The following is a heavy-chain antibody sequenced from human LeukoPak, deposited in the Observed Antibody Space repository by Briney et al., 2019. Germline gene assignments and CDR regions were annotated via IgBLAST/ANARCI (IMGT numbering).Heavy chain of an antibody. J-gene: IGHJ4*02. CDR1: GGSISSSSYY. Sequence: KTSETLSLTCTVSGGSISSSSYYWGWIRQPPGKGLEWIGSIYYSGSTYYNPSLKSRVTISVDKSKNQFSLKLSSVTAADTAVYYCARGTVGDYLIDYWGQGTLVTVSS. CDR2: IYYSGST. D-gene: IGHD4-17*01. V-gene: IGHV4-39*07. CDR3: ARGTVGDYLIDY.